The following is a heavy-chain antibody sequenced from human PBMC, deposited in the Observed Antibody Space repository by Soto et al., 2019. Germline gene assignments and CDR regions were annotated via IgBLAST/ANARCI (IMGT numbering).Heavy chain of an antibody. CDR2: ISGSGDST. CDR3: AKDRDGAAAGPTKFYGMDV. J-gene: IGHJ6*02. CDR1: GFSFSSYS. Sequence: TGCSMRISCAASGFSFSSYSMSQVRQATWEALEWVSVISGSGDSTYYADSVRGRLTISRDNSKNTLYLQMNSLRAEDTAVYYCAKDRDGAAAGPTKFYGMDVWGQGTTVTVS. V-gene: IGHV3-23*01. D-gene: IGHD6-13*01.